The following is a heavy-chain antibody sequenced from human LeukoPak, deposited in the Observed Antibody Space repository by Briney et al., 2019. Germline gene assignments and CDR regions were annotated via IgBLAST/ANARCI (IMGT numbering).Heavy chain of an antibody. D-gene: IGHD2-2*01. CDR3: AGGDIVVVPAATHYYYYGMDV. J-gene: IGHJ6*04. Sequence: SVKVSCKASGGTFSSYAISWVRQAPGQGLEWMGGIIPIFGTANYAQEFQGRVTITADKSTSTAYMELSSLRSEDTAVYYCAGGDIVVVPAATHYYYYGMDVWGKGTTVTVSS. CDR2: IIPIFGTA. V-gene: IGHV1-69*06. CDR1: GGTFSSYA.